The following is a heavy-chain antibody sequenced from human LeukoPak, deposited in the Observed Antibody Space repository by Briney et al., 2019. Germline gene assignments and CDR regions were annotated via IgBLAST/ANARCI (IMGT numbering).Heavy chain of an antibody. CDR2: INHSGST. Sequence: PGGSLRLSRAASGFTFSSYAMSWVRQPPGKGLEWIGEINHSGSTNYNPSLKSRVTISVDTSKNQFSLKLSSVTAADTAVYYCARVSGGYSGSRQFDYWGQGTLVTVSS. V-gene: IGHV4-34*01. CDR3: ARVSGGYSGSRQFDY. J-gene: IGHJ4*02. D-gene: IGHD1-26*01. CDR1: GFTFSSYA.